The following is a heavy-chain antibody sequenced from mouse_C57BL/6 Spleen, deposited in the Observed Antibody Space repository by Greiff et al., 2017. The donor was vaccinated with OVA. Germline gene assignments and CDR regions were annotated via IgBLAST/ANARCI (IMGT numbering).Heavy chain of an antibody. CDR2: IYPRCGNT. Sequence: VQLVESGAELARPGASVKLSCKASGYTFTSYGISWVKQRTGQGLEWIGEIYPRCGNTYYNEKFKGKATLTADKSSSTAYMELRSLTSEDSAVYFCARSAMVTGAYWGQGTLVTVSA. D-gene: IGHD2-2*01. J-gene: IGHJ3*01. V-gene: IGHV1-81*01. CDR3: ARSAMVTGAY. CDR1: GYTFTSYG.